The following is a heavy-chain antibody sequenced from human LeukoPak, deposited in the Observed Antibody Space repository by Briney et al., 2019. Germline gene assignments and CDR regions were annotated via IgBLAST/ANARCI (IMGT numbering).Heavy chain of an antibody. J-gene: IGHJ4*02. CDR3: ARRQRYPYYLNS. Sequence: PSETLSLTCTVSTASIATSSYYWGWLRQPPGKGLEWIGNIYYSGTTNYNPSLKGRVAFFLDTSKNQFSLKLTSVTAADTAVYYCARRQRYPYYLNSWGQGTLVTVSS. CDR1: TASIATSSYY. V-gene: IGHV4-39*01. CDR2: IYYSGTT. D-gene: IGHD2-2*01.